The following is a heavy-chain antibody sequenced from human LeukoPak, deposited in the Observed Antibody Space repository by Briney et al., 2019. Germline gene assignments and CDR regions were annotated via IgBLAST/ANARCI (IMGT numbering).Heavy chain of an antibody. CDR3: VRDRGTYRPIDY. CDR1: GFTFSNYW. Sequence: GGSLRLSCAASGFTFSNYWMSWVRQAPGKGLEWVANIKQDGSERYYVDSVKGRFTISRDNAKTSLYLQMNSLRAEDTAIYYCVRDRGTYRPIDYWGQGTLVTVSS. J-gene: IGHJ4*02. D-gene: IGHD1-26*01. V-gene: IGHV3-7*03. CDR2: IKQDGSER.